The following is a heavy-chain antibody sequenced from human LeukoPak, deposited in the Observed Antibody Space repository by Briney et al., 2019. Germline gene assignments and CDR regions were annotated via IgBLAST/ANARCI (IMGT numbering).Heavy chain of an antibody. CDR1: GGSISSYY. D-gene: IGHD3-10*01. CDR3: ARHSGPVDGFDF. CDR2: IYYSGST. V-gene: IGHV4-59*01. J-gene: IGHJ4*02. Sequence: PSETLSLTCTVSGGSISSYYWSWIRQPPGKGLEWIGYIYYSGSTNYNPSLKSRVTISVDTSKNQFSLKLSSVTAADTAMYYCARHSGPVDGFDFWGQGTLVAVSS.